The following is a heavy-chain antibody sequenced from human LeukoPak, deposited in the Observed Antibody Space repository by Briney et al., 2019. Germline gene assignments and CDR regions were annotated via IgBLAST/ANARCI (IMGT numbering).Heavy chain of an antibody. D-gene: IGHD3-22*01. V-gene: IGHV4-59*01. CDR2: IYYSGST. CDR3: ARKGHCYDSSGYYSV. Sequence: SETLSFTCTVSGGSISSYYWSWIRQPPGKGLEWIGYIYYSGSTNYNPSLKSRVTISVDTSKNQFSLKLSSVTAADTAVYYCARKGHCYDSSGYYSVWGQGTLVTVSS. J-gene: IGHJ4*02. CDR1: GGSISSYY.